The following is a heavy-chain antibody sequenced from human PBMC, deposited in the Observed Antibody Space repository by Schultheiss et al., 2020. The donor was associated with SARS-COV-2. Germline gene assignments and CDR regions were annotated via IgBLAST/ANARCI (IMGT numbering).Heavy chain of an antibody. Sequence: GGSLRLSCAASGFTVSSNYMSWVRQAPGKGLEWVSVIYSGGSTYYADSVKGRFTISRDNSKNTLYLQMNSLRAEDTAVYYCARAGGYCSGGSCYVIGYFDYWGQGTLVTVSS. V-gene: IGHV3-53*01. CDR2: IYSGGST. CDR3: ARAGGYCSGGSCYVIGYFDY. CDR1: GFTVSSNY. D-gene: IGHD2-15*01. J-gene: IGHJ4*02.